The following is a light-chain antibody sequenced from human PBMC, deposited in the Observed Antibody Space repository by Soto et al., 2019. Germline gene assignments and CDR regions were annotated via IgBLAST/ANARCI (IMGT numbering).Light chain of an antibody. J-gene: IGKJ1*01. CDR1: QSVISSY. CDR2: GAS. CDR3: QQSNSWPWT. Sequence: EIVLTQSPATLSVSPGEGATLSCRASQSVISSYLAWYQQKPGQAPRLLIYGASTRATDIPARFSGSGSGTDFTLTVSSLESEDFAVYYCQQSNSWPWTFGQGTKVDIK. V-gene: IGKV3-15*01.